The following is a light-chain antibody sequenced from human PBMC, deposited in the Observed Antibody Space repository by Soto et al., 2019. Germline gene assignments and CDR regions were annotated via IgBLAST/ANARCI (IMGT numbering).Light chain of an antibody. J-gene: IGKJ5*01. V-gene: IGKV1-27*01. CDR3: QKFNSASIT. CDR1: QGISNY. CDR2: AAS. Sequence: DIQLTQSPSSLSASVGDRVTITCRASQGISNYLAWYQQKPGKVPKLLVYAASKLHSGVPSRFSGCGSGTDFALTISGLQPEDVATYYCQKFNSASITFGQGTRLEIK.